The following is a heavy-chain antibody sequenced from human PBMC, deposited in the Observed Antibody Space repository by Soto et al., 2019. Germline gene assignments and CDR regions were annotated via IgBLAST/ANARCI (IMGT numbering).Heavy chain of an antibody. CDR3: GRDTASGYSYYYYYGMDV. CDR1: GFTFSSYW. CDR2: IKQDGSEK. J-gene: IGHJ6*02. Sequence: EVQLVESGGGLVQPGGSLRLSCAASGFTFSSYWMSWVRQAPGKGLEWVANIKQDGSEKYYVDSVKGRFTISRDNAKNSLYLQMNSLRAEDTAVYYCGRDTASGYSYYYYYGMDVWGQGTTVTASS. D-gene: IGHD3-3*01. V-gene: IGHV3-7*01.